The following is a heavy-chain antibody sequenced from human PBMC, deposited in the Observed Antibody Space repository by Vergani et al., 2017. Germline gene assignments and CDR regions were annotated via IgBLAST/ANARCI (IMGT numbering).Heavy chain of an antibody. CDR3: AKGXYYGSGSYSYYMDV. V-gene: IGHV3-30*18. CDR2: ISYDGSNK. CDR1: GFTFSSYG. J-gene: IGHJ6*03. D-gene: IGHD3-10*01. Sequence: QVQLVESGGGVVQPGRSLILSCAASGFTFSSYGMHWVRQAPGKGLEWVAVISYDGSNKYYADSVKGRFSISRDNSKNTLYLQMNSLRAEDTAVYFCAKGXYYGSGSYSYYMDVWGKGTTVTVSS.